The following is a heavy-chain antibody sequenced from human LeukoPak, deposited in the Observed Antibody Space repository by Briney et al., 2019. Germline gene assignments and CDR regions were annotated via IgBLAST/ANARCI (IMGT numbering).Heavy chain of an antibody. Sequence: PGGSLRLSCAASGFTFSSYEMNWVRQAPGKGLEWVSYISSSGSTIYYADSVKGRFTISRDNSKNTLYLQMNSLRAEDTAVYYCAKASREYDSSGYYWSTPAAEPFDYWGQGTLVTVSS. D-gene: IGHD3-22*01. CDR2: ISSSGSTI. CDR1: GFTFSSYE. CDR3: AKASREYDSSGYYWSTPAAEPFDY. V-gene: IGHV3-48*03. J-gene: IGHJ4*02.